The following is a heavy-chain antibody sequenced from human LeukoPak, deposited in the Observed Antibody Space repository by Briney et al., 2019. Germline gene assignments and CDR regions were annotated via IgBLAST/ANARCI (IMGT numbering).Heavy chain of an antibody. Sequence: SETLSLTCAVYGGSFSGYYWSWIRQPPGKGLEWIGEINHSGSTNYNPSLKSRVTISVDTSKNQFSLKLSSVTAADTAVYYCARESYSSSWYGDYFDYWGQGTLVTVS. CDR2: INHSGST. V-gene: IGHV4-34*01. D-gene: IGHD6-13*01. J-gene: IGHJ4*02. CDR3: ARESYSSSWYGDYFDY. CDR1: GGSFSGYY.